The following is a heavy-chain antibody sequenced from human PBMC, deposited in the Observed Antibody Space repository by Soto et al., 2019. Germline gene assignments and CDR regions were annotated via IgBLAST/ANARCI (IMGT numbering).Heavy chain of an antibody. Sequence: EVQLVESGGGLVKPGGSLRLSCAASGFTFSSYSMNWVRQAPGKGLEWVSSISSTSSFIYYADSVKGRFTISRDNAKNARYLQMNSLRAEETAVDDCARDTEQQEFYFDYWGQGTLVTVSS. J-gene: IGHJ4*02. D-gene: IGHD6-13*01. CDR1: GFTFSSYS. CDR3: ARDTEQQEFYFDY. V-gene: IGHV3-21*01. CDR2: ISSTSSFI.